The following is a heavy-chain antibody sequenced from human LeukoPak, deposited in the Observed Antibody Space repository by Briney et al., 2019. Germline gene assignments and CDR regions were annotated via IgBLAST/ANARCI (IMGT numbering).Heavy chain of an antibody. CDR1: GYTFTGYY. V-gene: IGHV1-2*02. CDR2: INPNSGGT. CDR3: ARTARAAAGPEYFQH. J-gene: IGHJ1*01. D-gene: IGHD6-13*01. Sequence: GASVKVSCKASGYTFTGYYMHWVRQAPGQGLEWMGWINPNSGGTNYAQKFQGRVTMTRDTSISTAYMEPSRLRSGDTAVYYCARTARAAAGPEYFQHWGQGTLVTVSS.